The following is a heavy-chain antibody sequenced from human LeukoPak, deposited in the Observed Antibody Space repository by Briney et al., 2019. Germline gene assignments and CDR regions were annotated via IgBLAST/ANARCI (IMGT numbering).Heavy chain of an antibody. CDR2: IFYGGST. J-gene: IGHJ3*02. CDR3: AQSSGDAFDI. D-gene: IGHD6-25*01. CDR1: GGSISSSLYY. V-gene: IGHV4-39*01. Sequence: PSESLSLTCTVSGGSISSSLYYWGWIRQPPGKGLECIGNIFYGGSTYYNPSLRSRVTISVDTSKNQFSLKLNSVTASDTAVYYCAQSSGDAFDIWGQGTMATVSS.